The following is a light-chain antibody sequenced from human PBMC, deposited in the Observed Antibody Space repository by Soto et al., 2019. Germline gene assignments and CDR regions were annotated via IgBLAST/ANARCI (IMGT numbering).Light chain of an antibody. CDR1: QSVVSY. Sequence: EIVLTQSPATLSLSPGERATLSCRASQSVVSYLAWYQQKPGQAPRLLIYDTSNRATGIPARFSGSGSGTDFTLTISSLEPEDFAVYYCQQRYKWPPSTFGQGTRLEIK. CDR3: QQRYKWPPST. CDR2: DTS. V-gene: IGKV3-11*01. J-gene: IGKJ5*01.